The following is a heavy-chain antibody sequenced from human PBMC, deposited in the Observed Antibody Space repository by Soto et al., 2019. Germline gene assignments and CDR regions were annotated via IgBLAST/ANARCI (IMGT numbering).Heavy chain of an antibody. CDR2: INHSGST. J-gene: IGHJ6*03. V-gene: IGHV4-34*01. CDR3: ARGYSYGYGPSYYYYMDV. CDR1: GGYFSGYY. Sequence: PSETLSLTCAVYGGYFSGYYWSWIRQPPGKGLEWIGEINHSGSTNYNPSLKSRVTISVDTSKNQFSLKLSSVTAADTAVYYCARGYSYGYGPSYYYYMDVWGKGTTVTVS. D-gene: IGHD5-18*01.